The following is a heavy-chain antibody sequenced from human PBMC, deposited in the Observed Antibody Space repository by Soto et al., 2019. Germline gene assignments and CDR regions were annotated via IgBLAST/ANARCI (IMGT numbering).Heavy chain of an antibody. CDR1: GFTFSSYA. Sequence: GGSLRLSCAASGFTFSSYAMSWVRQAPGKGLEWVSAISGSGGSTYYADSVKGRFTISRDNSKNTLYLQMNSLRAEDTAVYYCAKVPYGSGSYYSIDSWGQGTLVTVSS. CDR2: ISGSGGST. V-gene: IGHV3-23*01. J-gene: IGHJ4*02. CDR3: AKVPYGSGSYYSIDS. D-gene: IGHD3-10*01.